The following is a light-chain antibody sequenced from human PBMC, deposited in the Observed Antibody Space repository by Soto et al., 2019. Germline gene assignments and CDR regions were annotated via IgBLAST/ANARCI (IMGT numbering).Light chain of an antibody. CDR3: QNYNGAPYA. V-gene: IGKV1-27*01. Sequence: DIQMTQSPPSLSASVGDRVTITCRASQAISNFVAWYQQKPGKVPSLLIYEASTLQSGVPSRFSGRGSGTALTLTISSLQPEDVATYFCQNYNGAPYAFGQGTKLEIK. J-gene: IGKJ2*01. CDR1: QAISNF. CDR2: EAS.